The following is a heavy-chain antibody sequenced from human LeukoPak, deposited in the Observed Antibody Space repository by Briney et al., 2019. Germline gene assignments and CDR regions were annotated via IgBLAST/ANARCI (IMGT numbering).Heavy chain of an antibody. J-gene: IGHJ4*02. CDR3: ASSYSLGYCSGGSCYPLYYFDY. CDR2: INHSGST. D-gene: IGHD2-15*01. V-gene: IGHV4-34*01. Sequence: SETLSLTCAVYGGSFSGYYWSWIRQPPGKGLEWIGEINHSGSTNYNPSLKSRVTISVDTSKNQFSLKLSSVTAAGTAVYYCASSYSLGYCSGGSCYPLYYFDYWGQGTLVTVSS. CDR1: GGSFSGYY.